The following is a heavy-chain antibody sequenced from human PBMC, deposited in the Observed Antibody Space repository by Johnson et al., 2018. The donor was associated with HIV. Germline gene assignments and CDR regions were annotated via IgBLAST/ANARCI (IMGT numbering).Heavy chain of an antibody. V-gene: IGHV3-7*05. J-gene: IGHJ3*02. D-gene: IGHD3-22*01. CDR1: GFTFSSYD. CDR3: ARQHYYDSSGPMAFDI. Sequence: VQLVESGGGLVPPGGSLRLSCAASGFTFSSYDMHWVRQATRKGLEWVANIKEDGSEEYYVDSMEGRFPISRYNAKNSLYMEMNSLIAEEPALYYCARQHYYDSSGPMAFDIWGQGTMVTVSS. CDR2: IKEDGSEE.